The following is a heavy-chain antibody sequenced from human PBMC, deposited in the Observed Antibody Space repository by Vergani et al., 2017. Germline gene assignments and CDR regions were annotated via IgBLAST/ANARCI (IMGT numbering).Heavy chain of an antibody. CDR3: ALDGRITGIDY. CDR1: GGSISSGSYY. CDR2: LYTGGGT. V-gene: IGHV4-61*02. D-gene: IGHD1-20*01. Sequence: QVQLQESGPGLVRPSQTLSLTCTVSGGSISSGSYYWCWFRQPAGKGLGWIGRLYTGGGTSSHPSLKSRVTISVDTSKNQFSLQLSSVTAADTAVYYCALDGRITGIDYWGQGTLVTVSS. J-gene: IGHJ4*02.